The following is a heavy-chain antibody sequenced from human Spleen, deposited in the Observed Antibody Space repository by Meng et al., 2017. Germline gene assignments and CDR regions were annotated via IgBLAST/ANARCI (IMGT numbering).Heavy chain of an antibody. CDR2: ISGSGGNT. J-gene: IGHJ3*02. D-gene: IGHD2-2*01. V-gene: IGHV3-23*01. CDR1: GFSFNSYA. Sequence: GESLKISCAASGFSFNSYAMAWVRQAPGKGLEWVSSISGSGGNTYYAVSVRGRFTVARDNSKNTVYLQMNSLRAEDTAVYYCARGMPTIWGQGTVVTVSS. CDR3: ARGMPTI.